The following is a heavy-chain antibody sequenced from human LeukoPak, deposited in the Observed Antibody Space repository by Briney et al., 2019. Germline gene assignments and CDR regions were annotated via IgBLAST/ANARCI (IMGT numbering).Heavy chain of an antibody. Sequence: SETLSLTCAVYGGSFSGYYWSWIRQPPGKGPEWIGEINHSGSTNYNPSLKSRVTISVDTSKNQFSLKLSSVTAADTAVYYCARRQWLAPYDYWGQGTLVTVSS. CDR3: ARRQWLAPYDY. CDR2: INHSGST. V-gene: IGHV4-34*01. CDR1: GGSFSGYY. D-gene: IGHD6-19*01. J-gene: IGHJ4*02.